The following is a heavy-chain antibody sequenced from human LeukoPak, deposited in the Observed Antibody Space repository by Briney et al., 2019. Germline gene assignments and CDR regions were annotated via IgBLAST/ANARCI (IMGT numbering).Heavy chain of an antibody. V-gene: IGHV4-31*03. CDR3: ARGGHGDYEDY. Sequence: SETLSLTCTVSGGSISSGGYYWSWIRQHPGKGLEWIGYIYYSGSTYYNPSLKSRVTISVDTSKNQFSLKLSSVTAADTAVYYCARGGHGDYEDYWGQGTLVTVSS. CDR2: IYYSGST. D-gene: IGHD4-17*01. CDR1: GGSISSGGYY. J-gene: IGHJ4*02.